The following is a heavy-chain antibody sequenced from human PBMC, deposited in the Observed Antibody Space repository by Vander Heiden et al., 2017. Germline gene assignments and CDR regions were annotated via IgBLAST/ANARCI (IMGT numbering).Heavy chain of an antibody. J-gene: IGHJ6*02. D-gene: IGHD6-19*01. CDR1: GDSVSSNSAA. Sequence: QVQLQQSGSGLVKPSQTLSLTSVISGDSVSSNSAAWNWLRQYPSRGLEGMGRTYYRSRWYNDDASSVKSRITINPDTSKNQFSLQLTSVTPDDTAVYFCSRVSVPRSSGYSSGWGMDVWGQGTTVTVSS. CDR3: SRVSVPRSSGYSSGWGMDV. CDR2: TYYRSRWYN. V-gene: IGHV6-1*01.